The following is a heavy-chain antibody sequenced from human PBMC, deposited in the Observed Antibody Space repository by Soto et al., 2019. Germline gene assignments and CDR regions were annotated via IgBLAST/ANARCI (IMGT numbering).Heavy chain of an antibody. CDR2: IYDSGRT. J-gene: IGHJ6*02. CDR1: GGSISSGGYY. CDR3: AREVATLSVYCSGGSCYPPYYYYGMDV. Sequence: QVQLQESGPGLVKPSQTLSLTCTVSGGSISSGGYYWSWIRQHPGKGLEWIGYIYDSGRTYSNPSLKSRVTISVDTSKNQFSLKLSSVTAADTAVYYCAREVATLSVYCSGGSCYPPYYYYGMDVWGQGTTVTVSS. D-gene: IGHD2-15*01. V-gene: IGHV4-31*03.